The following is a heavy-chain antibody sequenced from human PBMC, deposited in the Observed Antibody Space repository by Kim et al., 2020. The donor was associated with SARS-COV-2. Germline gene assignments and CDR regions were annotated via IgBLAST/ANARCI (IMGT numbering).Heavy chain of an antibody. D-gene: IGHD3-16*01. Sequence: GGSLRLSCAASGFSFSSYSMNWVRQAPGKGLEWVSSISSSSSYIYYADSVKGRFTISRDNAKNSLYLQMNSLRAEDTAVYYCARVGDFPRDYFDYWGQGTLVTGSS. CDR1: GFSFSSYS. CDR2: ISSSSSYI. CDR3: ARVGDFPRDYFDY. V-gene: IGHV3-21*01. J-gene: IGHJ4*02.